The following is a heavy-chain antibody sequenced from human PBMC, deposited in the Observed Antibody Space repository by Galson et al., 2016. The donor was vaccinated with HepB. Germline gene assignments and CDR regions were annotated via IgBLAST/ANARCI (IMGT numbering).Heavy chain of an antibody. V-gene: IGHV5-51*01. D-gene: IGHD2-15*01. CDR1: GYSFTSYY. J-gene: IGHJ4*02. CDR2: IYPGDSDT. CDR3: GLSTEYCSGGTCFSLMGSIDS. Sequence: QSGAEVTKPGDSLKISCETSGYSFTSYYIGWVRQMPGKGLEWLGIIYPGDSDTTYSPSFEGQVTISVDKSIKTAYLHWRSLKASDTAIYYCGLSTEYCSGGTCFSLMGSIDSWGQGTLVTVSS.